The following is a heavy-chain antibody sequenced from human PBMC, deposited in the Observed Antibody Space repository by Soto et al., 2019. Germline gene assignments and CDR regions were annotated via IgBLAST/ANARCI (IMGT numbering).Heavy chain of an antibody. Sequence: GASVQVSCKTSGYTFSNHGITWVRQAPGQPLEWLGWISLYSDGTNYAQKFQGRVSMTTDTSTTTAYMELRSLRSDDTAVYYCARVVPGAEAWFGPWGQGTLVTVSS. J-gene: IGHJ5*02. CDR1: GYTFSNHG. CDR2: ISLYSDGT. V-gene: IGHV1-18*01. D-gene: IGHD2-2*01. CDR3: ARVVPGAEAWFGP.